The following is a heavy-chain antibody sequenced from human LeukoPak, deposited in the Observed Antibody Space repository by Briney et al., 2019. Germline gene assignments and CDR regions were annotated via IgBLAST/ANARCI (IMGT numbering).Heavy chain of an antibody. CDR2: INSDGSST. J-gene: IGHJ4*02. CDR1: GFTFSSYW. V-gene: IGHV3-74*01. Sequence: GGSLRLSCAASGFTFSSYWMHWVRQAPGKGLVWVSRINSDGSSTSYADSVKGRFTISRDNAKNTLYLQMNSLRAEDTAVYSCARWGLSYTIDYWGQGTLVTVSS. CDR3: ARWGLSYTIDY. D-gene: IGHD2-21*01.